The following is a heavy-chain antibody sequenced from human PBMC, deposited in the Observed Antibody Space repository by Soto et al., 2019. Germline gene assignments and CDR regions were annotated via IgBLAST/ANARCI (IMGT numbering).Heavy chain of an antibody. CDR1: GFTFTSYA. D-gene: IGHD6-13*01. Sequence: GGSLRLSCAASGFTFTSYAMTWVRQAPGKGLEWVSAISGSGGTTFYADSVKGRFTISRDNSKNTLYLQMNSLRAEDTAVYYCAKDLTSSWIIDIWGQGTMVTVSS. CDR3: AKDLTSSWIIDI. CDR2: ISGSGGTT. J-gene: IGHJ3*02. V-gene: IGHV3-23*01.